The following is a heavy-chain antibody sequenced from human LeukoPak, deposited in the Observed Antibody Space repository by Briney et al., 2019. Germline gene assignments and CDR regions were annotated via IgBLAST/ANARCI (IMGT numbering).Heavy chain of an antibody. CDR2: IWYDGSNK. CDR1: GFTFSSYG. J-gene: IGHJ4*02. V-gene: IGHV3-30*19. CDR3: ARDPNWGIDY. Sequence: SGGSLRLSCAASGFTFSSYGMHWVRQAPGEGLEWVAVIWYDGSNKYYADSVKGRFTISRDNSKNTLYLQMSSLRAEDTAVYYCARDPNWGIDYWGQGTLVTVSS. D-gene: IGHD7-27*01.